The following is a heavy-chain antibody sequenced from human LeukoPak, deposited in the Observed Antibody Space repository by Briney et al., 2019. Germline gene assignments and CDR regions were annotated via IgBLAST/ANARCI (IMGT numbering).Heavy chain of an antibody. J-gene: IGHJ4*02. CDR3: ARLPRYFDSYYFDY. CDR2: INPKSGGK. Sequence: ASVKVSCKASGYTFTGYYMHWVRQAPGKGLEWMGWINPKSGGKNYAQKFQDRVTMTSDTSISTAYMELSRLRSDDTAVYYCARLPRYFDSYYFDYWGQGTLVTVSS. V-gene: IGHV1-2*02. CDR1: GYTFTGYY. D-gene: IGHD3-9*01.